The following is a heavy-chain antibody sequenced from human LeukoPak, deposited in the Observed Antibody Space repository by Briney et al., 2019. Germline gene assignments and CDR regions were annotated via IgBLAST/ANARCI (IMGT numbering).Heavy chain of an antibody. V-gene: IGHV1-2*06. D-gene: IGHD1-20*01. CDR1: GYTFNGCY. CDR2: INPKNGDT. J-gene: IGHJ4*02. CDR3: VRDLSGINATSRGEDY. Sequence: GASVKVSCKASGYTFNGCYMYWVRQAPGQGLEWMGRINPKNGDTNYAQKFQGRVTMTRDTSINMAYMELNRLRSDDTAVYYCVRDLSGINATSRGEDYWGQGTLVTVSS.